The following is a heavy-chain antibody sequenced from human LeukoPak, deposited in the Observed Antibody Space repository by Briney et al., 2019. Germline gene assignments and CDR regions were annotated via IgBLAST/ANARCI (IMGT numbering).Heavy chain of an antibody. D-gene: IGHD3-9*01. Sequence: MVSGPTLVNPTQTLTLSCAFSGFSLSNSGEGVGWIRQPPGKALEWLALVYWDDDKRYSPSVEGRLTISKDTSTNQVFLTVTNMDPVDTATFYCAHRSILTGHVFDFWGQGILVTVSS. CDR2: VYWDDDK. V-gene: IGHV2-5*02. CDR3: AHRSILTGHVFDF. CDR1: GFSLSNSGEG. J-gene: IGHJ5*01.